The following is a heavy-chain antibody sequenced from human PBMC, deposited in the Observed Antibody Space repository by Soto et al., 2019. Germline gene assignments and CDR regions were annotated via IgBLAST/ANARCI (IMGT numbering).Heavy chain of an antibody. V-gene: IGHV3-30*18. Sequence: PGGSLRLTCAASGFTFSSYGMHWVRQAPGKGLEWVAVISYDGSNKYYADSVKGRFTISRDNSKNTLYLQMNSLRAEDTAVYYCAKDRIGATVGILYYYGMDVWGQGTTVTVSS. CDR1: GFTFSSYG. J-gene: IGHJ6*02. CDR2: ISYDGSNK. CDR3: AKDRIGATVGILYYYGMDV. D-gene: IGHD4-4*01.